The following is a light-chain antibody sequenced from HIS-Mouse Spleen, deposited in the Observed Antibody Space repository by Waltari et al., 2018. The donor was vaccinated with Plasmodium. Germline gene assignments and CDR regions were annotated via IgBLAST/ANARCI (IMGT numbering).Light chain of an antibody. CDR2: EDS. Sequence: SYELTQPPSVSVSPGQTARITCSGDALPKKYAYWYQQKSGQAPVLVIYEDSKRPSEIAERFSGSSSGTMATLTISGAQVEDEADYYCYSTDSSGNHRVFGGGTKLTVL. CDR3: YSTDSSGNHRV. V-gene: IGLV3-10*01. CDR1: ALPKKY. J-gene: IGLJ3*02.